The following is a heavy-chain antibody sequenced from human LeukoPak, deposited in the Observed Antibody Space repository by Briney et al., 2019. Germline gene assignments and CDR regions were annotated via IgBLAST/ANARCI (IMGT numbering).Heavy chain of an antibody. V-gene: IGHV4-4*02. D-gene: IGHD1-26*01. CDR2: IYHSGST. CDR1: GGSISSSNW. J-gene: IGHJ3*02. Sequence: SETLSLTCAVSGGSISSSNWWSWVRQPPGKGLEWIGEIYHSGSTNYNPSLKSRVTILVDKSKNQFSLKLSSVTAADTAVYYCARDKREPRYAFDIWGQGTMVTVSS. CDR3: ARDKREPRYAFDI.